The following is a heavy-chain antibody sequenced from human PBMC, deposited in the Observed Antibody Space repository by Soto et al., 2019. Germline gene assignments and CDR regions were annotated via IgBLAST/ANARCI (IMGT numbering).Heavy chain of an antibody. Sequence: EVHLVESGGGLVKPGGSLRLSCAVSGFTFSSCTMNWVRQAPGKGLEWVSSISPSSGHIYYADSVKGRFTISRDNAKNSLFLQMNSLTDEDTAVYYCSGCSGGACHKNYGMDVWGQGTTVTVSS. CDR3: SGCSGGACHKNYGMDV. CDR1: GFTFSSCT. V-gene: IGHV3-21*06. D-gene: IGHD2-15*01. J-gene: IGHJ6*02. CDR2: ISPSSGHI.